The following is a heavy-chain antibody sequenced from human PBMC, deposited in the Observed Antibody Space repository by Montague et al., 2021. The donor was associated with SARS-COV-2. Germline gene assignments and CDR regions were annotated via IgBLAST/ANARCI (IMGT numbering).Heavy chain of an antibody. Sequence: SETLSLTCTVSGGSISSSNYYWDWIRQSPGKGLEWIGSIYDSGSTYYNPSLKSRVTISVDTSKNHFSLKLSSVTAADTAVYYCARRGRKLLPVATTIGGFDIWGQGTMVTVSS. D-gene: IGHD5-12*01. CDR1: GGSISSSNYY. CDR3: ARRGRKLLPVATTIGGFDI. CDR2: IYDSGST. V-gene: IGHV4-39*02. J-gene: IGHJ3*02.